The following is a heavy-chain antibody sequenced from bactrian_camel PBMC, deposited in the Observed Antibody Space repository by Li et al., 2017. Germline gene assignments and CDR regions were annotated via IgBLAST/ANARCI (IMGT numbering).Heavy chain of an antibody. CDR3: VTGHLRTVLAGPFGY. V-gene: IGHV3S6*01. D-gene: IGHD1*01. CDR1: GFTFSTFW. CDR2: INSDGTNT. J-gene: IGHJ6*01. Sequence: HVQLVESGGGLVQPGGSLRLSCAVSGFTFSTFWMYWVRQAPGKGLEWVCSINSDGTNTYCADSVKGRFIVSRDNAKNTVYLQMNSLKAEDTALYYCVTGHLRTVLAGPFGYWGQGTQVTVS.